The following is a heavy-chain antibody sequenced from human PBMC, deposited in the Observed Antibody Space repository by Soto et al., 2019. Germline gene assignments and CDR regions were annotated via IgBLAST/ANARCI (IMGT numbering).Heavy chain of an antibody. D-gene: IGHD3-22*01. CDR1: GFNFSGYS. V-gene: IGHV3-21*01. CDR2: ISSSSSYI. J-gene: IGHJ1*01. Sequence: GGSMRLSCTAAGFNFSGYSRNWVRQEPGKGLEWVSSISSSSSYIYYADSVKGRFTISRDNAKNSLYLQMNSLRAEDTAVYYCARVNYYDSSGTSAEYFQHWGQGTLVTVSS. CDR3: ARVNYYDSSGTSAEYFQH.